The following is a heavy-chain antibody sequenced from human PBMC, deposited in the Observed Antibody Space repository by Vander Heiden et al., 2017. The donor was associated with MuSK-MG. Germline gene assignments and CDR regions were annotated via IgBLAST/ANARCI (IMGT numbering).Heavy chain of an antibody. Sequence: QVQLQQWGAGLLKPSETLSLTCAVYGGSFSGYYWSWIRQPPGKGLEWIGEINHSGSTNYNPSLKSRVTISVDTSKNQFSLKLSSVAAADTAVYYCARGLRGYYYMDVWGKGTTVTVSS. CDR3: ARGLRGYYYMDV. V-gene: IGHV4-34*01. J-gene: IGHJ6*03. CDR1: GGSFSGYY. CDR2: INHSGST.